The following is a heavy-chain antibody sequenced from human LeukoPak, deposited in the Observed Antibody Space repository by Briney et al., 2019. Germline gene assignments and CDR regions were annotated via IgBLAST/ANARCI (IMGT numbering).Heavy chain of an antibody. CDR3: AREVYGSLRSGSWYRYYGMDV. CDR2: INPNSGGT. CDR1: GYTFTGYY. V-gene: IGHV1-2*02. Sequence: ASVKVSCKASGYTFTGYYMHWVRQAPGQGLEWMGWINPNSGGTNYAQKFQGRVTMTRDTSISTAYMELSRLRSDDTAVYYCAREVYGSLRSGSWYRYYGMDVRGQGTTVTVSS. D-gene: IGHD6-13*01. J-gene: IGHJ6*02.